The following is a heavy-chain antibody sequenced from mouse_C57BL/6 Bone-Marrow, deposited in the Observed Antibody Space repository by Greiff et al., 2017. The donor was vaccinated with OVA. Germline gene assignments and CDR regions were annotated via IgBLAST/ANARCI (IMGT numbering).Heavy chain of an antibody. CDR1: GYTFTSYW. CDR3: ARGGYLGRGDFDY. V-gene: IGHV1-7*01. CDR2: INPSSGYT. J-gene: IGHJ2*01. D-gene: IGHD4-1*01. Sequence: QVHVKQSGAELAKPGASVKLSCKASGYTFTSYWMHWVKQRPGQGLEWIGYINPSSGYTKYNQKFKDKATLTADKSSSTAYMQLSSLTYEDSAVYYCARGGYLGRGDFDYWGQGTTLTVSS.